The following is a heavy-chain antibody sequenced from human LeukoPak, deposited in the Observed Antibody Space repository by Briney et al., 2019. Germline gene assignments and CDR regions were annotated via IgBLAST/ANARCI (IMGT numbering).Heavy chain of an antibody. V-gene: IGHV3-23*01. J-gene: IGHJ4*02. D-gene: IGHD3-22*01. CDR3: AKAESYDSSGYYYYFDY. CDR2: IGGSGDTT. CDR1: GFIFSNYA. Sequence: GGSLRLSCAASGFIFSNYAMSWVRQAPGKGLGWLSAIGGSGDTTSYADSVKGRFTISRDNSKNTLYLQMNSLRAEDTAVYYCAKAESYDSSGYYYYFDYWGQGTLVTVSS.